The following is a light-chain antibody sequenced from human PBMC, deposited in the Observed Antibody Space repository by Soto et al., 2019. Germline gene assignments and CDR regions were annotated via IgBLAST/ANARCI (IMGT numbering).Light chain of an antibody. Sequence: QSVLTQPPAASGTPGQRVTISCSGSSPHFKRNTVSWYQQLPGTAPKLLIYSNSQRPSGVPDRFSGSKSGTSASLAISGLQSDDEAEYYCAAWDDNLIVLFGGGTKLTVL. CDR2: SNS. CDR3: AAWDDNLIVL. V-gene: IGLV1-44*01. CDR1: SPHFKRNT. J-gene: IGLJ2*01.